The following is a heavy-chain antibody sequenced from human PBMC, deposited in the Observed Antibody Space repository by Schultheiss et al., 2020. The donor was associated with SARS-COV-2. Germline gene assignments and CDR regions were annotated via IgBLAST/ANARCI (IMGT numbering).Heavy chain of an antibody. J-gene: IGHJ4*02. CDR2: ISYDGSNK. CDR1: GFTFSSYA. CDR3: AKGGHLDY. D-gene: IGHD3-16*01. Sequence: GGSLRLSCAASGFTFSSYAMHWVRQAPGKGLEWVAVISYDGSNKYYADSVKGRFIISRDNSKNTLYLQMNSLRAEDSAVYYCAKGGHLDYWGQGTLVTVSS. V-gene: IGHV3-30-3*01.